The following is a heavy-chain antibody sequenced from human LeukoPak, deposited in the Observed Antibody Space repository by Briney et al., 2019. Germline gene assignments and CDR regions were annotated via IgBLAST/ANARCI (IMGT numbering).Heavy chain of an antibody. D-gene: IGHD5-24*01. CDR2: ISYTGST. Sequence: SETLSLTCSVSGGSISSSSFYWGWIRQPPGKGLEWIGSISYTGSTYYNPSLKSRVTISVDTSKNQFSLKLSSVTAADTAVYYCARGKFRGGYLMYYFDYWGQGTLVTVSS. CDR3: ARGKFRGGYLMYYFDY. V-gene: IGHV4-39*07. CDR1: GGSISSSSFY. J-gene: IGHJ4*02.